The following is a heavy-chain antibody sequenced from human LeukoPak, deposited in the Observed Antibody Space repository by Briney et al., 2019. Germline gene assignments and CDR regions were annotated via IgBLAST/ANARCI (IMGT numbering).Heavy chain of an antibody. CDR2: MNPNSGNT. V-gene: IGHV1-8*01. CDR1: GYTFTSYD. J-gene: IGHJ5*02. D-gene: IGHD1-26*01. CDR3: ARGYVGATEDWFDP. Sequence: ASVKVSCKASGYTFTSYDINWVRQATGQGLEWMGWMNPNSGNTGYAQKFQGRVTMTRNTSISTAYMELSSLRSEDTAVYYCARGYVGATEDWFDPWGQGTLVTVSS.